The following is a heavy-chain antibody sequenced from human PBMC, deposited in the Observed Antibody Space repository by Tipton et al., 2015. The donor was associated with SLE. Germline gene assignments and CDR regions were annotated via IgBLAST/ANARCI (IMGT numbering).Heavy chain of an antibody. D-gene: IGHD5-12*01. CDR2: IKGKADGGTT. V-gene: IGHV3-15*01. CDR3: IPRGYSGY. Sequence: SLRLSCTVSGFTFTNAWMRWVRQAPGKGLEWVGRIKGKADGGTTDYVAPVKGRFTMSRDDSKNTLYLQMNSLKTEDTAVYYCIPRGYSGYWGQGTLVTVSS. CDR1: GFTFTNAW. J-gene: IGHJ4*02.